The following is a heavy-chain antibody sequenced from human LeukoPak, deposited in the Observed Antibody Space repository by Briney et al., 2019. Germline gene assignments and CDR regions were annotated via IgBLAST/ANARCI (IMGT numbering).Heavy chain of an antibody. CDR3: ARVHPYNWNDVGIYYFDY. D-gene: IGHD1-20*01. Sequence: GVSVKVSCKASGYTFTSYGISWVRQAPGQGLEWMGWISAYNGNTNYAQKLQGRVTMTTDTSTSTAYMELRSLRSDDTAVYYCARVHPYNWNDVGIYYFDYWGQGTLVTVSS. V-gene: IGHV1-18*01. CDR1: GYTFTSYG. J-gene: IGHJ4*02. CDR2: ISAYNGNT.